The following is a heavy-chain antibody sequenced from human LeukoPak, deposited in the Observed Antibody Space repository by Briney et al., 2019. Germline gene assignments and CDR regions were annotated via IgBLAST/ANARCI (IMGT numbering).Heavy chain of an antibody. J-gene: IGHJ6*02. V-gene: IGHV4-34*01. D-gene: IGHD3-10*01. CDR2: INHSGST. CDR1: GGSFRGYY. CDR3: ARWYYYGSGSYYQGLYYYYGMDV. Sequence: SETLSLTCAIYGGSFRGYYWSWIRQPPGKGLEWIGEINHSGSTNYNPSLKSRVTISVDTSKNQFSLKLSSVTAADTAVYYCARWYYYGSGSYYQGLYYYYGMDVWGQGTTVTVSS.